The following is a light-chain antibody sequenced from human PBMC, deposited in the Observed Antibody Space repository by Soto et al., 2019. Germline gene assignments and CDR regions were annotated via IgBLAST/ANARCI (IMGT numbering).Light chain of an antibody. J-gene: IGKJ2*01. Sequence: DIQMTQSPSSLSASIGDRVTITCRASQSVTSNLNWYQQKFGETPKLLMYAASNLQGGVPSRFSGSGSGTDFTLTISSLQPEDFATYYCQQYYSSPYTFGVGTKLEV. CDR1: QSVTSN. V-gene: IGKV1-39*01. CDR2: AAS. CDR3: QQYYSSPYT.